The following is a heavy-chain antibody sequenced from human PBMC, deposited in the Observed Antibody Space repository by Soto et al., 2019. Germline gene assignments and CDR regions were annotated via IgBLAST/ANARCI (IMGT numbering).Heavy chain of an antibody. V-gene: IGHV3-7*05. CDR1: GFTFRSYW. Sequence: ESGGDLVHPGESLRLSSAVFGFTFRSYWMGWVRQAPGKGLEWVATIKHDGTETYYVDSVRGRFTISRDNSRNSLYLQMNSRRAEDMAVYYCVRPVRGSASECWGQGTLVTVSS. D-gene: IGHD6-19*01. CDR2: IKHDGTET. J-gene: IGHJ4*02. CDR3: VRPVRGSASEC.